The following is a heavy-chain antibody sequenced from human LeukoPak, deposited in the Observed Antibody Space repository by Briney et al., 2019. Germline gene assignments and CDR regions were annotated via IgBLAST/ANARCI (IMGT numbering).Heavy chain of an antibody. CDR1: GFTFDDYA. CDR2: IGWDGGST. J-gene: IGHJ6*03. Sequence: GGSLRLSCAASGFTFDDYAMHGFRQAPGKGLEWVSLIGWDGGSTYYADSVKGRFTISRDNSKNSLYLQMNSLRAEDTALYYCAKDGNFNSPYYYYYMDVWGKGTTVTVSS. D-gene: IGHD1-7*01. CDR3: AKDGNFNSPYYYYYMDV. V-gene: IGHV3-43D*03.